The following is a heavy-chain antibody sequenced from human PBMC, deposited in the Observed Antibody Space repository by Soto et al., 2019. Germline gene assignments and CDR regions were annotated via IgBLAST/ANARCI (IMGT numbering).Heavy chain of an antibody. V-gene: IGHV5-51*01. CDR1: GYSFTTYW. CDR3: VRGVHLTAADAFDV. CDR2: IYAGDSGT. D-gene: IGHD1-1*01. J-gene: IGHJ3*01. Sequence: PGESLKISCKGYGYSFTTYWIGWVRQMPGKGLEWMGIIYAGDSGTRYSPSFQGQVTISVDKSISTAYLQWSSLKASDTAMYYCVRGVHLTAADAFDVWGQGTMVTVSS.